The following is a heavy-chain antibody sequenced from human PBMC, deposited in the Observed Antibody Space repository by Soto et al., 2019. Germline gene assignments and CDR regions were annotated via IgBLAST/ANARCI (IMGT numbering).Heavy chain of an antibody. CDR3: ARVCGGDCHYGMDV. J-gene: IGHJ6*02. CDR2: IYYSGST. CDR1: GGSISSGGYS. Sequence: QVQLQESGPGLVKPSQTLSLTCTVSGGSISSGGYSWSWIRQHPGTGLEWIGYIYYSGSTYYNPSLKSRVTISVDTSKNQFSLKLSSVTAADTAVYYCARVCGGDCHYGMDVWGQGNTVTVSS. V-gene: IGHV4-31*03. D-gene: IGHD2-21*02.